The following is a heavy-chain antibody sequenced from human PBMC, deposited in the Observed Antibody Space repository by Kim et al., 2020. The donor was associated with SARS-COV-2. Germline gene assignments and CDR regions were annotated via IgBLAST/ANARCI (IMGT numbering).Heavy chain of an antibody. J-gene: IGHJ4*01. V-gene: IGHV3-21*01. D-gene: IGHD5-18*01. CDR1: GFTFSSYT. CDR2: ISSSSSST. CDR3: AKFLTYSYTYTKFYFDY. Sequence: GGSLRLSCAASGFTFSSYTMNWVRQTPGKGLEWVSSISSSSSSTYYADSVKGRFTISRDNAKNSLYLQMNSLRAEDTAVYYCAKFLTYSYTYTKFYFDY.